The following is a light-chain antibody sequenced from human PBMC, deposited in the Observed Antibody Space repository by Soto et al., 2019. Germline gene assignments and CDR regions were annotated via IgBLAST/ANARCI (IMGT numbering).Light chain of an antibody. CDR3: QQSNSAPLT. CDR2: AAS. CDR1: QGITKY. Sequence: DTQMTQSPSSLSASVGDRVTITCRASQGITKYLNWYQQKPGKAPKLLIYAASSLQSGVPSRFSRSGYGTEFTLTISSLQPEDSATYFCQQSNSAPLTFGGGTTVEIK. V-gene: IGKV1-39*01. J-gene: IGKJ4*01.